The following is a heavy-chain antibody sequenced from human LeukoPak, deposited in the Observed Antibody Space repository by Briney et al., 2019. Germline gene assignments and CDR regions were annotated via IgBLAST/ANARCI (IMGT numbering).Heavy chain of an antibody. CDR3: ARGSKTAFDI. CDR2: TYYRSKWHN. V-gene: IGHV6-1*01. Sequence: SQTLSLTCAISGDSISSSSVAWNWIRQSPSRGLEWLGRTYYRSKWHNGYAPSVRSRINVNPDTSKNQFSLQLNSVTPEDTAVYSCARGSKTAFDIWDQGTMVTVSS. J-gene: IGHJ3*02. CDR1: GDSISSSSVA. D-gene: IGHD1-26*01.